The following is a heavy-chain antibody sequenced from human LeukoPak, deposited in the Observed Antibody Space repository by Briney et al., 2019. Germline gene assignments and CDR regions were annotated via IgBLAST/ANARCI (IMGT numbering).Heavy chain of an antibody. D-gene: IGHD5-12*01. J-gene: IGHJ4*02. CDR2: IYPRDSDT. CDR3: ARRQYSGYDFDF. V-gene: IGHV5-51*01. CDR1: GYSFTNYW. Sequence: GESLRISYKGSGYSFTNYWIGWVRQMPGKGLEWMGIIYPRDSDTRYSPSFQGQVTVSADKSISTAYLQWNTLEASDTAMYYCARRQYSGYDFDFWGQGTLVTVSS.